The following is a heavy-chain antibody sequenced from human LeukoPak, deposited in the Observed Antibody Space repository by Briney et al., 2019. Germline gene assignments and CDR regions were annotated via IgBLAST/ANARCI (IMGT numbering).Heavy chain of an antibody. J-gene: IGHJ6*04. D-gene: IGHD3-10*01. CDR2: VGAGGGST. V-gene: IGHV3-23*01. Sequence: PGGSLRLSCAVSGFTFRNYAMNWVRQAPGKGLEGVSAVGAGGGSTYYADSVKGRFTISRDNSKNTLSLEMNSLRADDTAVYYCAKGTTDYGSGYGMDVWGKGTTVTVSS. CDR1: GFTFRNYA. CDR3: AKGTTDYGSGYGMDV.